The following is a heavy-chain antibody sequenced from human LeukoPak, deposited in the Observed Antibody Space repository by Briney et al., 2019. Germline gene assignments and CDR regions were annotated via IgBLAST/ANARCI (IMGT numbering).Heavy chain of an antibody. V-gene: IGHV3-33*08. CDR1: GFTFSSYA. D-gene: IGHD2-2*01. J-gene: IGHJ4*02. CDR3: ARGQRQRYCSNNSCYDSDTEIDF. Sequence: GGSLRLSCAASGFTFSSYAMHWVRQAPGKGLEWVAVIWYDGSNKYYADSVKGRFTISRDNSKNTLYLQMNSLRAEDTAVYYCARGQRQRYCSNNSCYDSDTEIDFWGQGTLVTVSS. CDR2: IWYDGSNK.